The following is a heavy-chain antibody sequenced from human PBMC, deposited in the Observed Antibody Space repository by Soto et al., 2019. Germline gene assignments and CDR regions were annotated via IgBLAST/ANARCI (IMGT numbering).Heavy chain of an antibody. Sequence: SETLSLTCTVSGGSISSYYWSWIRQPPGKGLEWIGYIYYSGSTNYNPSLKSRVTISVDTSKNQFSLKLSSVTAADTAVYYCARLGQQQLVPVDWFVPWDQGTLVTVS. V-gene: IGHV4-59*01. J-gene: IGHJ5*02. CDR1: GGSISSYY. D-gene: IGHD6-13*01. CDR3: ARLGQQQLVPVDWFVP. CDR2: IYYSGST.